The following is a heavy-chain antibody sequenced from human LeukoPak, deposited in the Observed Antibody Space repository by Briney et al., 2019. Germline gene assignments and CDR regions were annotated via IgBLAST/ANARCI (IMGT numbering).Heavy chain of an antibody. D-gene: IGHD6-19*01. CDR1: GFTFSTYA. CDR3: AREQSGTRGWYTVDY. Sequence: HPGGSLRLSCAASGFTFSTYAITWVRQGPGKGLERVSAIRTDGDRTYYANSVRGRFTISRDNSKDTVYLQINGLRVEDTAVYYCAREQSGTRGWYTVDYWGQGTLVTVSS. V-gene: IGHV3-23*01. CDR2: IRTDGDRT. J-gene: IGHJ4*02.